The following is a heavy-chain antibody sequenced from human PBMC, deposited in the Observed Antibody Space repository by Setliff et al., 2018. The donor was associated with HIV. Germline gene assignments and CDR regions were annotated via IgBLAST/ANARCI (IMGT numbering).Heavy chain of an antibody. D-gene: IGHD3-22*01. CDR2: INPKSGGT. V-gene: IGHV1-2*02. CDR1: GYTFTDYY. CDR3: ARYSYFYDGSGYGYDS. Sequence: ASVKVSCKTSGYTFTDYYIHWVRQAPGQGLKWMGWINPKSGGTTYAQNLQGRVTMTRDTSISTAYMDLSRLRSDDTAFYYCARYSYFYDGSGYGYDSWGQGTLVTVSS. J-gene: IGHJ4*02.